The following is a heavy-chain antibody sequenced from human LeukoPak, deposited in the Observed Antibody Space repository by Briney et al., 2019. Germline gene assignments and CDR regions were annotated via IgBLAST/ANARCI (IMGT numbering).Heavy chain of an antibody. CDR2: LSGNGDSP. D-gene: IGHD3-9*01. J-gene: IGHJ4*02. CDR1: GFTFSNYA. V-gene: IGHV3-23*01. CDR3: AKDHFEPTNYYFDS. Sequence: GGSLRLSCAASGFTFSNYAMSWVRRVPGKGLEWVSSLSGNGDSPYYVDSVKGRFTISRDNSKHTLYLQMNSLTVEDTAVYYCAKDHFEPTNYYFDSWGQGTLVTVSS.